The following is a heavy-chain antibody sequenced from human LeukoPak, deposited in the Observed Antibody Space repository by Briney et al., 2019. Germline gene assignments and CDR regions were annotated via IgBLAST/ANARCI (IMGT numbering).Heavy chain of an antibody. J-gene: IGHJ4*02. Sequence: GASVKVSCKASGYTFTSYGISWVRQAPGQGLEWMGWISAYNGNTNYAQKLQGRVTMTTDTSTSTAYMELRSLRSDDTAVYYCARDLRYFDWLLSVPPDYWGQGTLVTVSS. CDR3: ARDLRYFDWLLSVPPDY. D-gene: IGHD3-9*01. CDR1: GYTFTSYG. V-gene: IGHV1-18*01. CDR2: ISAYNGNT.